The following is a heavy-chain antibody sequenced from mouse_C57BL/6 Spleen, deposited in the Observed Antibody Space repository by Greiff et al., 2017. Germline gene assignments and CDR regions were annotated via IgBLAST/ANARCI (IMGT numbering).Heavy chain of an antibody. CDR3: ARYSGSSPYYAMDY. D-gene: IGHD1-1*01. CDR1: GYTFTSYW. V-gene: IGHV1-52*01. J-gene: IGHJ4*01. CDR2: IDPSDSET. Sequence: QVQLQQPGAELVRPGSSVKLSCKASGYTFTSYWMHWVKQRPIQGLEWIGNIDPSDSETHYNQKFKDKATLTVDKSSSTAYMQLSSLTSEDSAVYYCARYSGSSPYYAMDYWGQGTSVTVSS.